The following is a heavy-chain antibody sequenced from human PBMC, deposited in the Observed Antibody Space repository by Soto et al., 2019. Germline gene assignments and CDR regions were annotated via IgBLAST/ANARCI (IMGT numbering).Heavy chain of an antibody. Sequence: ITLKESGPALVKPTQTLTLTCTFSWFSLRTSGAGVTWIRQPPGKALEWLALIYWHDDKRYTPSLKNRLTISQDTSKKQVVLTMTPMDPVDTATYFCAHRPFYDHIGYPDFWGQGTLVTVSS. V-gene: IGHV2-5*01. J-gene: IGHJ4*02. CDR2: IYWHDDK. CDR1: WFSLRTSGAG. CDR3: AHRPFYDHIGYPDF. D-gene: IGHD3-22*01.